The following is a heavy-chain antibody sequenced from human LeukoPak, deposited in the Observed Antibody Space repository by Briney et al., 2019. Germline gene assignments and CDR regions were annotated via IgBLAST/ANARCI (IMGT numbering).Heavy chain of an antibody. V-gene: IGHV3-74*01. D-gene: IGHD6-25*01. Sequence: PGWSLRLSCAASGFTFSNYWMHWVRQAPGKGLVWVSRVNRDGSSTYYADSVKGRFTISRDNAKNTLYLQMNSLRAEDTAVYFCARDDYSSADYWGQGTLVTVSS. J-gene: IGHJ4*02. CDR1: GFTFSNYW. CDR3: ARDDYSSADY. CDR2: VNRDGSST.